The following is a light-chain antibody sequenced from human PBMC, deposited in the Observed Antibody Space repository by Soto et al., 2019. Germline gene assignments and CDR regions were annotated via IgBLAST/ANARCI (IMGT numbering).Light chain of an antibody. CDR3: QSYDSSLSGPGV. J-gene: IGLJ1*01. V-gene: IGLV1-40*01. Sequence: QSALTQPPSVSGAPGQRVTISCTGSSSNIGAGYDVHWYQQLPGSAPKVLIYGNTNRPSGVPDRFSGSKSDTSASLAITGLQAEDEADYYCQSYDSSLSGPGVLVTRTKVTVL. CDR1: SSNIGAGYD. CDR2: GNT.